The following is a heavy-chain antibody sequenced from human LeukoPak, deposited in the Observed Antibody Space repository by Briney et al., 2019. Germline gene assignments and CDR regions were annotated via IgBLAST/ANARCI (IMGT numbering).Heavy chain of an antibody. CDR2: INQGGSVK. CDR1: GFTFRSYW. D-gene: IGHD5-12*01. Sequence: QPGRSLRLSCAASGFTFRSYWMSWVRQAPGKGLEWVANINQGGSVKYYVDSVKGRFTISRDDAKNSLYVQMNSLRDEDTAVYYCARVGYSGWNLEYWGQGTLVTVSS. V-gene: IGHV3-7*01. J-gene: IGHJ4*02. CDR3: ARVGYSGWNLEY.